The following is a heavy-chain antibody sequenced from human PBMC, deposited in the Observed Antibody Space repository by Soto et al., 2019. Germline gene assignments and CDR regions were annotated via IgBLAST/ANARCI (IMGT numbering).Heavy chain of an antibody. CDR3: ARMKVDSYQFYYAMDV. CDR1: GFSLTTGIMG. CDR2: IFSDNER. Sequence: QVTLKESGPALVKPTETLTLTCTVSGFSLTTGIMGVSWIRQPPGKALEWLAHIFSDNERSYSTSLQGRLTISKDTSGSQVVLSMTNVDPVDTATYYCARMKVDSYQFYYAMDVWGQGTTVTVSS. V-gene: IGHV2-26*01. J-gene: IGHJ6*02. D-gene: IGHD3-9*01.